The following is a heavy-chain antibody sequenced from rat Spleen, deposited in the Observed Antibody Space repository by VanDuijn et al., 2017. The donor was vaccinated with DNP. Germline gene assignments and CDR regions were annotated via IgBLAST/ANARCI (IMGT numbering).Heavy chain of an antibody. CDR1: GFTFSNYD. CDR3: AGRPPPTRGPFDY. D-gene: IGHD1-4*01. Sequence: EVQLVESGGGLVQPGRSLKLSCAASGFTFSNYDMAWVRQAPTKGLEWVASISTGGGNTYYRDSVKGRFIISRDNAKSTLYLRMDSLRSEDTATYYCAGRPPPTRGPFDYWGQGIMVTVSS. V-gene: IGHV5S23*01. J-gene: IGHJ2*01. CDR2: ISTGGGNT.